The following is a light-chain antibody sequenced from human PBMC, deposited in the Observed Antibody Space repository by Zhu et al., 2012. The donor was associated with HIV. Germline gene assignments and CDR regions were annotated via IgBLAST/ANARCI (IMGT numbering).Light chain of an antibody. V-gene: IGKV3-11*01. CDR1: GSVRSF. J-gene: IGKJ2*01. CDR3: QHYVPSPMYT. Sequence: PGERATVSCRASGSVRSFLAWYQQKPGQAPRLLIYDTSKRATGIPARFSGSGSGTDFTLTISRLEPEDFAVYYCQHYVPSPMYTFGQGTKLEIK. CDR2: DTS.